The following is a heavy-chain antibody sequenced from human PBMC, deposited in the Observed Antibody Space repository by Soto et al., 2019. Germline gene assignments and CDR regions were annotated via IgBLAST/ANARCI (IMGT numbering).Heavy chain of an antibody. J-gene: IGHJ4*02. V-gene: IGHV1-8*01. CDR1: GYTFTEYD. CDR3: EVTTGY. Sequence: ASVKVSCKTSGYTFTEYDINWVRQAPGQGLEYMGWVSPENRNAGYAPQFRGRVSMIADTSINTVYLELTTLTYEDTAVYYCEVTTGYWGQGTMVTVSS. CDR2: VSPENRNA. D-gene: IGHD4-17*01.